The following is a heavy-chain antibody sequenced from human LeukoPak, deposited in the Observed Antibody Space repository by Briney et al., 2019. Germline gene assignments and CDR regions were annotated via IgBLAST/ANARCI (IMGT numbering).Heavy chain of an antibody. Sequence: ASVKVSCKASVYTFISYGISWVRQAPGQGLEWMGWISGYNGNTKYAQNVRGRATMTKDTSTSTAYMELTSLRSDDTAVYYCARDYDVIPAAGNGMDVWGQGTTVAVSS. J-gene: IGHJ6*02. CDR2: ISGYNGNT. CDR1: VYTFISYG. CDR3: ARDYDVIPAAGNGMDV. V-gene: IGHV1-18*01. D-gene: IGHD2-2*01.